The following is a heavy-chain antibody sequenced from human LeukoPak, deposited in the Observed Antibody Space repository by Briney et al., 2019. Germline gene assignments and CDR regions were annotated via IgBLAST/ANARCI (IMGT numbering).Heavy chain of an antibody. V-gene: IGHV3-23*01. D-gene: IGHD3-16*01. J-gene: IGHJ6*03. Sequence: GGSLRLSCAASGFTFSSYAMSRVRQAPGKGLEWVSAISGSGGSTYYADSVKGRFTISRDNSKNTLYLRMNSLRAEDTAVYYCAKSLYQSYYYYMDVWGKGTTVTVSS. CDR3: AKSLYQSYYYYMDV. CDR2: ISGSGGST. CDR1: GFTFSSYA.